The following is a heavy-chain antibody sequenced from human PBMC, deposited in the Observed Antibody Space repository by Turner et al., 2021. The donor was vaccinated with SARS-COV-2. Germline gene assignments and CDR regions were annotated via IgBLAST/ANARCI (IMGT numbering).Heavy chain of an antibody. J-gene: IGHJ6*02. V-gene: IGHV4-34*01. CDR1: GGSFSGYY. CDR3: ARGIKGVLMSGSYYYYGMDV. D-gene: IGHD1-26*01. Sequence: QVQLPHSGAGLLKPSESLSLTCSVYGGSFSGYYWSWIRQPPGKGLEWIGESKHSGSTNYNPSLKSRVTISVDTYKNKFSLKLSSVTAADTAVDYCARGIKGVLMSGSYYYYGMDVWGQGTTVTVSS. CDR2: SKHSGST.